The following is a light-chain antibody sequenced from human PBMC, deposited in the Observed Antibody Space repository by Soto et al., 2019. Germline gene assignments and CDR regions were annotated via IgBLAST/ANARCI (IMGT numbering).Light chain of an antibody. CDR2: DNN. V-gene: IGLV1-51*01. CDR3: GTWDSSLSAGGV. Sequence: QSVLTQPPSVSAAPGQKVTISCSGSSSNIGNNYVSWYQQIPGTAPKLLIYDNNKRPSGIPDRISGSKSGTSATLGITGLQTGDEADYYCGTWDSSLSAGGVFGGGTKVTVL. CDR1: SSNIGNNY. J-gene: IGLJ3*02.